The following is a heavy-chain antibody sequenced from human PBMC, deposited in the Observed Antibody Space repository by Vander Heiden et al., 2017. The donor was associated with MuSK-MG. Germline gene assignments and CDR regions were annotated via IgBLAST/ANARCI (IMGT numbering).Heavy chain of an antibody. J-gene: IGHJ4*02. Sequence: EVQLVESGGGLVQPGGSLKLSCAASGFTFSDSALHWVRQASGKGLEWVGRIRSKTNSFATAYAASVTGRFTISRDDSKNTAYLQMNSLKTEDTAVYYCSRRDVGTPGDYWGQGTLVTVSS. CDR1: GFTFSDSA. CDR2: IRSKTNSFAT. CDR3: SRRDVGTPGDY. V-gene: IGHV3-73*01.